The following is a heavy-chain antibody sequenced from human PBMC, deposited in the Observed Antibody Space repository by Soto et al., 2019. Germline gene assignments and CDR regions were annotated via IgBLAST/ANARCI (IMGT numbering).Heavy chain of an antibody. V-gene: IGHV6-1*01. CDR1: GDSVSSNSAV. CDR3: ARRAGPRYYDLDV. J-gene: IGHJ6*02. Sequence: SPTLSLTCAISGDSVSSNSAVWNWIRQSPSRGLEWLGRTYYRSKWYNDYAVSVKSRITINPDTSKNQFSLQLNSVTPEDTAVYYCARRAGPRYYDLDVWGQGTTVTVSS. CDR2: TYYRSKWYN.